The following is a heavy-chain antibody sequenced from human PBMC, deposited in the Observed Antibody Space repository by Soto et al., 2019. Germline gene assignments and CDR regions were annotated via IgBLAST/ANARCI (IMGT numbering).Heavy chain of an antibody. CDR2: ISYDGSNK. Sequence: QVQLVESGGGVVQPGRSLRLSCAASGFTFSSYGMHWVRQAPGKGLEWVAVISYDGSNKYYADSVKGRFTISRDNSKNTLYLQMNSLRAEDTAVYYCAKGSRGDGYNDLFDYWGQGTLVTVSS. V-gene: IGHV3-30*18. CDR3: AKGSRGDGYNDLFDY. CDR1: GFTFSSYG. D-gene: IGHD3-10*01. J-gene: IGHJ4*02.